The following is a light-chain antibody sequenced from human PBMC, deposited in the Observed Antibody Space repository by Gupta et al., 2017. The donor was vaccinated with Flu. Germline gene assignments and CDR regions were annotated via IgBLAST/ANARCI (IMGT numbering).Light chain of an antibody. CDR2: AAS. CDR1: QSISRY. CDR3: QQSASIPIT. V-gene: IGKV1-39*01. Sequence: DIQMTQSPSSLSASVGDRVTITCRASQSISRYLNWYQQKPGKAPRLLIYAASSLQSGVPSRISGSGSGTDFTLTIRRLQPEDFATYYSQQSASIPITFGGGTKVEI. J-gene: IGKJ4*01.